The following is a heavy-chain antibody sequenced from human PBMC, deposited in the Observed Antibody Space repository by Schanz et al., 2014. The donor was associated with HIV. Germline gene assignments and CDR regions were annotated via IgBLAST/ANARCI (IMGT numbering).Heavy chain of an antibody. J-gene: IGHJ4*02. V-gene: IGHV3-48*01. CDR2: ISGGSSTT. CDR1: GFTFSTYS. D-gene: IGHD3-22*01. CDR3: ARDWSYYYESSGLDY. Sequence: EVQLVESGGGLVQPGGSLRLSCVASGFTFSTYSMNWVRQTPGKGLEWVSYISGGSSTTYYADSVKGRFTIARDNAKTSLYLQMNSLRVEDTAVYYCARDWSYYYESSGLDYWGQGTLATVSS.